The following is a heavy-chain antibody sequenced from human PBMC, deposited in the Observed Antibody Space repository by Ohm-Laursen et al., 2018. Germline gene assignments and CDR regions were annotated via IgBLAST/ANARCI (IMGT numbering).Heavy chain of an antibody. D-gene: IGHD3-22*01. CDR3: ARDRENYDSSGYYRATDWYFDL. CDR2: IYYSGTT. CDR1: GGSLRNYY. V-gene: IGHV4-59*12. J-gene: IGHJ2*01. Sequence: SDTLSLTCAVSGGSLRNYYWSWIRQPPGKGLEWIGYIYYSGTTNYNPSLKSRVTISLNTSKNQFSLKLSSVTAADTAVYYCARDRENYDSSGYYRATDWYFDLWGRGTLVTVSS.